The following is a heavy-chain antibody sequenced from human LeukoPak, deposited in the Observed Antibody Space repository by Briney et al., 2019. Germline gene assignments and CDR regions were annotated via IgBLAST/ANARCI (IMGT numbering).Heavy chain of an antibody. V-gene: IGHV4-30-4*08. D-gene: IGHD3-16*01. CDR1: GDSVSSSNFY. J-gene: IGHJ4*02. CDR3: ARGPNYVWGSFQYFDY. CDR2: IYYSGST. Sequence: SETLPLTCTVSGDSVSSSNFYWGWIRQPPEKGLEWIGYIYYSGSTYYNPSLKSRVTVSVDTSKNQFSLKLTSVTAADTAVYYCARGPNYVWGSFQYFDYWGQGTLVTVSS.